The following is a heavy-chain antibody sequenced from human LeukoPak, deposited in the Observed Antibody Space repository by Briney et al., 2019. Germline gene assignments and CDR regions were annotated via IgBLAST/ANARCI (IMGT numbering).Heavy chain of an antibody. V-gene: IGHV3-23*01. CDR3: PGVLSIGFHYDY. J-gene: IGHJ4*02. CDR1: GFTLSSLA. Sequence: GRSLRLSCTASGFTLSSLAMHWVRQAPGKGLEWVSGIIGSGDTTYYADSMRGWFSVSRDKYKNIISLHMRSLTAEHPPPHSCPGVLSIGFHYDYWGPGTLVTVSS. D-gene: IGHD3-22*01. CDR2: IIGSGDTT.